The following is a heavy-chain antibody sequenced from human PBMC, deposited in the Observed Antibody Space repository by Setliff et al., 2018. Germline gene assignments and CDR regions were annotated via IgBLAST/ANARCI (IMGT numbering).Heavy chain of an antibody. J-gene: IGHJ4*02. D-gene: IGHD2-15*01. V-gene: IGHV3-48*01. CDR3: ARDEVNCSGSKCYSGFDS. Sequence: SLRLSCAASGFTFSSFDLSWVRQTPGKGLEWISTIRSNSPTLYYADSVQGRFTISRDNSKNTLSLEMNSLTAEDTAVYYCARDEVNCSGSKCYSGFDSWGQGTLVTVSS. CDR2: IRSNSPTL. CDR1: GFTFSSFD.